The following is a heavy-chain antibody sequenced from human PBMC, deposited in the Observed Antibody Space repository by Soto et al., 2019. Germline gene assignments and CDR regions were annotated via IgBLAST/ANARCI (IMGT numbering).Heavy chain of an antibody. D-gene: IGHD1-1*01. Sequence: QVQLVQSGAEVKKPGASVKVSCKASGYTFTSYGISWVRQAPGQGLEWMGWISAYNGNTKYAQKLQGRVTMTTDTARSTADRERRSVRADDAAVYYCARGNHFDYGGQGTRVTVSS. J-gene: IGHJ4*02. CDR3: ARGNHFDY. CDR2: ISAYNGNT. CDR1: GYTFTSYG. V-gene: IGHV1-18*01.